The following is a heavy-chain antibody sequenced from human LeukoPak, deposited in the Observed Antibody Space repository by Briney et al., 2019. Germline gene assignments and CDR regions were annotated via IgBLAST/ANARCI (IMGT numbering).Heavy chain of an antibody. CDR2: INTNTGNP. D-gene: IGHD4/OR15-4a*01. Sequence: ASVKVSCKASGYTFTSYAMNWVRQAPGQGLEWMGWINTNTGNPTYAQGFTGRFVFSLDTSVSTAYLHINNLKTEDTAFYYCATDLRDNYYYFNYWGQGSLVTVSP. CDR1: GYTFTSYA. V-gene: IGHV7-4-1*02. CDR3: ATDLRDNYYYFNY. J-gene: IGHJ4*02.